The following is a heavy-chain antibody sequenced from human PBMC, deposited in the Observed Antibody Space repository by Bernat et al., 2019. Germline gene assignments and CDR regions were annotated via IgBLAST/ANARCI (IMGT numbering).Heavy chain of an antibody. J-gene: IGHJ4*02. Sequence: QVQLVESGGGVVQPGRSLRLSCAASGFTFSSYGMHWVRQAPGKGLEWVAVISYDGSNKYYADSVKGRFTISRDNSKNTLYLQMNSLRAEDTAVYYCARDYPVRFLEWLFDGTFDYWGQGTLVTVSS. CDR1: GFTFSSYG. CDR2: ISYDGSNK. V-gene: IGHV3-30*05. D-gene: IGHD3-3*01. CDR3: ARDYPVRFLEWLFDGTFDY.